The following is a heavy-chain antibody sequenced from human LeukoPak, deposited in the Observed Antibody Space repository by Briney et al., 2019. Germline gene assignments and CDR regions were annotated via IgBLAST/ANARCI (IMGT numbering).Heavy chain of an antibody. CDR2: ISGSGDNT. Sequence: GGSLRLSCAASGFTFSSYAMSWVRQAPGKGLEWVSGISGSGDNTYYADSVKGRFTIARDNSKNTLYVQVNSLGTEDTAAYYCAKGSHYDSSGSFYFDYWGQGTLVTVSS. D-gene: IGHD3-22*01. CDR1: GFTFSSYA. CDR3: AKGSHYDSSGSFYFDY. J-gene: IGHJ4*02. V-gene: IGHV3-23*01.